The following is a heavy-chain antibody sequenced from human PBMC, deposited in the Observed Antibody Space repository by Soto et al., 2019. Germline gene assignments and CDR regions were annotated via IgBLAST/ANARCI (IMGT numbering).Heavy chain of an antibody. CDR3: ARHGGNSEGTDY. CDR1: GFSISSGDYY. V-gene: IGHV4-30-4*01. Sequence: SETLSLTCTVSGFSISSGDYYWSWIRQPPGKGLEWIGYIYYSGSTYYNPSLKSRVTISVDTSKNQFSLKLSSVTAADTAVYYCARHGGNSEGTDYWGQGTLVTVSS. J-gene: IGHJ4*02. D-gene: IGHD2-21*02. CDR2: IYYSGST.